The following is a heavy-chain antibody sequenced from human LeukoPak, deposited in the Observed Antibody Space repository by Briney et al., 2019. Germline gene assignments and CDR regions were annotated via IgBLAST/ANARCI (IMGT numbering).Heavy chain of an antibody. V-gene: IGHV3-48*04. CDR1: GFTFSSYS. J-gene: IGHJ4*02. CDR3: GRDGTTYYYDSSGYQIN. D-gene: IGHD3-22*01. CDR2: ISSSSSTI. Sequence: PGGSLRLSCAASGFTFSSYSMNWVRQAPGKGLEWVSYISSSSSTIYYADSVKGRFTISRDNAKNSLYLQMNSLRAEDTAVYYCGRDGTTYYYDSSGYQINWGQGTLVTVSS.